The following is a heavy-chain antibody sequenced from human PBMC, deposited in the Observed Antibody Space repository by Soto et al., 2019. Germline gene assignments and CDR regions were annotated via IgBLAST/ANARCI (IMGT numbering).Heavy chain of an antibody. CDR2: ISYDGSNK. V-gene: IGHV3-30-3*01. D-gene: IGHD3-10*01. CDR3: ARGDSRSGSYLLGYFDS. Sequence: GGSLRLSCAASGFTFSSYAMHWVRQAPGKGLEWVAVISYDGSNKYYADSVKGRFTISRDNSKNTLYLQMNSLRAEDTAMYYCARGDSRSGSYLLGYFDSWGQGALVTVSS. CDR1: GFTFSSYA. J-gene: IGHJ4*02.